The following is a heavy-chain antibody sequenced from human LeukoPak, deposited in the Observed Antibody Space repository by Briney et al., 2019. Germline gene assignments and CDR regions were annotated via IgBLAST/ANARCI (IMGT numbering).Heavy chain of an antibody. J-gene: IGHJ6*02. Sequence: GGSLRLSCAASGFTFSSYWMHWVRQAPGKGLVWVSRINSDGSSTNYADSVKGRFTISRDNAKNTLYLQINSLRAEDTAVYYCGRDISVHYCSGGSCYTLYYYYGLDVWGQGCSVTVYS. D-gene: IGHD2-15*01. CDR3: GRDISVHYCSGGSCYTLYYYYGLDV. V-gene: IGHV3-74*01. CDR1: GFTFSSYW. CDR2: INSDGSST.